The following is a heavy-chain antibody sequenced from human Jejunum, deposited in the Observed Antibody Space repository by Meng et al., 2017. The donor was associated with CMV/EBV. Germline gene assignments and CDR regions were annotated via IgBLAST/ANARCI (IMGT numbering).Heavy chain of an antibody. V-gene: IGHV4-39*07. CDR3: ARAGAWGFGMDV. D-gene: IGHD3-16*01. CDR2: IYHTGNT. Sequence: VSGGSISNSDYYWGWIRQPPGKGLEWIGNIYHTGNTFYNPPLQTRVTISMDTSKNQFSLKLNSVSAADTAVYYCARAGAWGFGMDVWGQGTTVTVSS. CDR1: GGSISNSDYY. J-gene: IGHJ6*02.